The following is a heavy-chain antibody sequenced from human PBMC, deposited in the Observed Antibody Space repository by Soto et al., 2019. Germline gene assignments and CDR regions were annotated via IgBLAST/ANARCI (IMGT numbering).Heavy chain of an antibody. CDR1: GGSFSGYY. CDR3: ARRRGTYYYDSSGLNWFDP. V-gene: IGHV4-34*01. J-gene: IGHJ5*02. D-gene: IGHD3-22*01. CDR2: INHSGST. Sequence: QVQLQQWGAGLLKPSETLSLTCAVYGGSFSGYYWSWIRQPPGKGLEWIGEINHSGSTNYNPSLKSRVTISVDTSKNQFSLKLSSVTAADTAVYYCARRRGTYYYDSSGLNWFDPWGQGTLVTVSS.